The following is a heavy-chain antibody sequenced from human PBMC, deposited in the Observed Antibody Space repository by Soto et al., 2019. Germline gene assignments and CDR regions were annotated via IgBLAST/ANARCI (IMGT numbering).Heavy chain of an antibody. D-gene: IGHD6-25*01. V-gene: IGHV3-23*04. CDR3: AKACFGGSSEQRYYFDY. CDR2: ISGSGGRS. CDR1: GFTFSNYA. J-gene: IGHJ4*02. Sequence: EVQLVDSGGGLVQPGGSLRLSCAASGFTFSNYAMTWVRQGPGKGLEWVSGISGSGGRSYYADSVKGRFTISRDNSKSTLYLQRSSLRAEDTAVYYCAKACFGGSSEQRYYFDYWGQGTLVTVSS.